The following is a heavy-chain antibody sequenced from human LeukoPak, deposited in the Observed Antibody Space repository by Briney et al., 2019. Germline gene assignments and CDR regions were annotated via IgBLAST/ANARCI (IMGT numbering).Heavy chain of an antibody. J-gene: IGHJ1*01. Sequence: PGGSLRLSCAASGFTFSSYAMSWVRQAPGKGLEWVSAISGSGGSTYYADSVKGRFTISRDNSKNTVYLQMTSLRVEDTAEYYCAKTFYSGSGSELPHHWGQGTLVTVSS. V-gene: IGHV3-23*01. CDR2: ISGSGGST. D-gene: IGHD3-10*01. CDR3: AKTFYSGSGSELPHH. CDR1: GFTFSSYA.